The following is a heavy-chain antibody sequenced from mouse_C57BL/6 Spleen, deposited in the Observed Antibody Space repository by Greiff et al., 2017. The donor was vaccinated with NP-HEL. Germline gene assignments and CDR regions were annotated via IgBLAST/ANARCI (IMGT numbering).Heavy chain of an antibody. CDR3: ARKHYYGSPYWYFDV. J-gene: IGHJ1*03. D-gene: IGHD1-1*01. Sequence: EVMLVESGGGLVKPGGSLKLSCAASGFTFSDYGMHWVRQAPEKGLEWVAYISSGSSTIYYADTVKGRFTISRDNAKNTLFLQMTSLRSEDTAMYYCARKHYYGSPYWYFDVWGTGTTVTVSS. V-gene: IGHV5-17*01. CDR1: GFTFSDYG. CDR2: ISSGSSTI.